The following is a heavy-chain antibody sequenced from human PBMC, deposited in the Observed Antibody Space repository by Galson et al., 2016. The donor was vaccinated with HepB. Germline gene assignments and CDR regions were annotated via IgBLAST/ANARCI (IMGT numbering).Heavy chain of an antibody. Sequence: SVKVSCKAAGYTFNSYGITWIRQAPGQGPEWMGWISGYSGKTNYAQKFQGRVTMTRDISTSTAYMELKSLRSDDTAVYYCARVVATTYRSFDYWGQGTLVTVSS. V-gene: IGHV1-18*04. D-gene: IGHD5-12*01. J-gene: IGHJ4*02. CDR3: ARVVATTYRSFDY. CDR1: GYTFNSYG. CDR2: ISGYSGKT.